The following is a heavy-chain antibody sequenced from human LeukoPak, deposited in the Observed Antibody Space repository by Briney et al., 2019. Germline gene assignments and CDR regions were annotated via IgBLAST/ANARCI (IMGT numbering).Heavy chain of an antibody. CDR3: ARPKYSSSWYPDY. CDR1: GYSFTNHW. CDR2: IYPDDFDT. V-gene: IGHV5-51*01. D-gene: IGHD6-13*01. J-gene: IGHJ4*02. Sequence: GESLKISCKGSGYSFTNHWIGWVRQMPGKGLEWMGIIYPDDFDTRYSPSFQGQVTISADKSISTAYLQWSSLKASDTAMYYCARPKYSSSWYPDYWGQGTLVTVSS.